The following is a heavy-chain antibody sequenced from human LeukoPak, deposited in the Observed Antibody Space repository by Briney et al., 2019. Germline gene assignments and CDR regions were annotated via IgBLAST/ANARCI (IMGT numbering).Heavy chain of an antibody. V-gene: IGHV4-39*07. D-gene: IGHD3-10*01. CDR3: AREMEDKSFSFGELRKNCYYYMDV. J-gene: IGHJ6*03. CDR1: GDSISGSSYY. CDR2: IYYSGST. Sequence: PSETLSLTCSVSGDSISGSSYYWGWIRQPPGKGLEWIGSIYYSGSTYYNPSLKSRVTISVDTSKNQFSLKLSSVTAADTAVYYCAREMEDKSFSFGELRKNCYYYMDVWGKGTTVTVSS.